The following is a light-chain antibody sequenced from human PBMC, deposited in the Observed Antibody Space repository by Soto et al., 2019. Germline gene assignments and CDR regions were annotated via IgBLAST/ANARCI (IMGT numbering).Light chain of an antibody. Sequence: QSVQTQPASVSGSPGQSITISCTGTSSDVGGYNYVSWYQQHPGKAPKLMIYDVSNRPSGVSNRFSGSKSGNTASLPISGLQAEDEADYYCSSYTSSSTPYVFGTGTKVTVL. V-gene: IGLV2-14*01. CDR1: SSDVGGYNY. CDR2: DVS. CDR3: SSYTSSSTPYV. J-gene: IGLJ1*01.